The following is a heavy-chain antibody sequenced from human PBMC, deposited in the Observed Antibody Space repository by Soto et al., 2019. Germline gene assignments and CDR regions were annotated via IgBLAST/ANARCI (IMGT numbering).Heavy chain of an antibody. CDR2: ISYDGSNK. CDR3: VKDGSSAWPYYYGLDV. D-gene: IGHD6-19*01. J-gene: IGHJ6*02. V-gene: IGHV3-30*18. CDR1: GFTFSSYG. Sequence: LRLSFAASGFTFSSYGMHWVRQAPGKGLEWVAVISYDGSNKYYADSVKGRFTIARDNSKNTLYLQMSSLRAEDTAVYYCVKDGSSAWPYYYGLDVWGQGTSVTVSS.